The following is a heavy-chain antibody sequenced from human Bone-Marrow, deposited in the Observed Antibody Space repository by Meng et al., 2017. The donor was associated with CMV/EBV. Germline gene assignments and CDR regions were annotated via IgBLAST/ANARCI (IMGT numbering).Heavy chain of an antibody. J-gene: IGHJ6*02. CDR2: IYSGGSST. CDR3: AKDGFYCSSTSCYTGVHYYGMDV. Sequence: GGSLRLSCAASGFTFSSYAMSWVRQAPGKGLEWVSVIYSGGSSTYYADSVKGRFTISRDNSKNTLYLQMNSLRAEDTAVYCCAKDGFYCSSTSCYTGVHYYGMDVWGQGTTVTVSS. CDR1: GFTFSSYA. D-gene: IGHD2-2*02. V-gene: IGHV3-23*03.